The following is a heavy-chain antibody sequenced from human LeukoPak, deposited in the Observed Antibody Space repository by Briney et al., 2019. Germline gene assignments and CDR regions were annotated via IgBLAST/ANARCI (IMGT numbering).Heavy chain of an antibody. CDR2: IIPILGIA. V-gene: IGHV1-69*04. Sequence: SVKVSCKASGGTFSSYAISWVRQAPGQGLEWMGRIIPILGIANYAQKFQGRVTITADKSTSTAYMELSSLRSEDTAVYYCARGQWLEGISYDYWGQGTLVTVSS. CDR1: GGTFSSYA. CDR3: ARGQWLEGISYDY. J-gene: IGHJ4*02. D-gene: IGHD6-19*01.